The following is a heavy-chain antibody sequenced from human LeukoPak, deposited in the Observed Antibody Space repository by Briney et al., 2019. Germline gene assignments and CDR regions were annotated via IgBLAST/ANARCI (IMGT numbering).Heavy chain of an antibody. J-gene: IGHJ4*02. Sequence: GGCLRLSCAASGFTFSSYWMHWVRQAPGKGLVWVSRINSDGSSTNYADSVKGRFTISRDNAKNTLYLQMNSLRVEDTAVYHCARDRADGSGVKSHWGQGTLVTVSS. CDR3: ARDRADGSGVKSH. V-gene: IGHV3-74*01. CDR2: INSDGSST. CDR1: GFTFSSYW. D-gene: IGHD3-10*01.